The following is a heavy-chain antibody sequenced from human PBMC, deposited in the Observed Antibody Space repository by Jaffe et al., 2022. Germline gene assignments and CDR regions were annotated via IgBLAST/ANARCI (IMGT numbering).Heavy chain of an antibody. Sequence: EVQLLESGGGLVQPGGSLRLSCAASGFTFSSYAMSWVRQAPGKGLEWVSAISGSGGSTYYADSVKGRFTISRDNSKNTLYLQMNSLRAEDTAVYYCAKGGYCSGGSCYPSVPYFDFWGQGTLVTVSS. CDR1: GFTFSSYA. D-gene: IGHD2-15*01. J-gene: IGHJ4*02. CDR3: AKGGYCSGGSCYPSVPYFDF. CDR2: ISGSGGST. V-gene: IGHV3-23*01.